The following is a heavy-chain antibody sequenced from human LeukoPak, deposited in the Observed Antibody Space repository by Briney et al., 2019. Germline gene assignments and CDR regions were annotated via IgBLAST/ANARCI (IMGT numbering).Heavy chain of an antibody. CDR2: ISRSGVAT. Sequence: GGSLRLSCAASGFTFTSFAMSWVRQAPGKGLEWVSTISRSGVATYYANSVKGRFTISRDNSKNTLYLQMNSLRAEDTAVYYCASYTGYSYGYFDYWGQGTLVTVSS. CDR3: ASYTGYSYGYFDY. CDR1: GFTFTSFA. V-gene: IGHV3-23*01. J-gene: IGHJ4*02. D-gene: IGHD5-18*01.